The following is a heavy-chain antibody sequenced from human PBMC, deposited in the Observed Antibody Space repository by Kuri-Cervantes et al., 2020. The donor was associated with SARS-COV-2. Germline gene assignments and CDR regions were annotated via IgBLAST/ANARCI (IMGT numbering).Heavy chain of an antibody. CDR1: GFTFSSYA. Sequence: GGSLRLSCAASGFTFSSYAIHWVRQAPGKGLEWVAIISYDGSNTYYADSVKGRFTISRDNSKNTLYLQMNSLRTEDTAIYYCARDRVGVHDYWGQGTLGTVSS. V-gene: IGHV3-30-3*01. J-gene: IGHJ4*02. D-gene: IGHD2-21*01. CDR3: ARDRVGVHDY. CDR2: ISYDGSNT.